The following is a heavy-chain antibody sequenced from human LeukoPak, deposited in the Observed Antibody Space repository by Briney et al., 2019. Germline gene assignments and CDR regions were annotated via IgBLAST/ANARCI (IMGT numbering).Heavy chain of an antibody. CDR2: ISAYNGNT. D-gene: IGHD2-2*01. CDR1: GYTFTSYG. CDR3: ARQKKPAAILYFDY. Sequence: GASVKVSCKASGYTFTSYGISWVRQAPGQGLEWMGWISAYNGNTNYAQKLQGRVTMTTDTSTSTAYMELRSLRSDDTAVYYCARQKKPAAILYFDYWGQGTLVTVSS. V-gene: IGHV1-18*01. J-gene: IGHJ4*02.